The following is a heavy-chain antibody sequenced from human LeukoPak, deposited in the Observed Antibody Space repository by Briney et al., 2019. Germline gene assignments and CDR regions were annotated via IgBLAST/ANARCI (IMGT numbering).Heavy chain of an antibody. V-gene: IGHV4-59*12. CDR1: GGSITSYY. CDR2: IYYSGST. J-gene: IGHJ6*03. Sequence: SETLSLTCTVSGGSITSYYWSWIRHPPGKGLEGIGYIYYSGSTYYNPSLKSRVTISVDTSKNQFSLKLSSVTAADTAVYYCAAYGSGSYWSSNYYMDVWGKGTTVTVSS. CDR3: AAYGSGSYWSSNYYMDV. D-gene: IGHD3-10*01.